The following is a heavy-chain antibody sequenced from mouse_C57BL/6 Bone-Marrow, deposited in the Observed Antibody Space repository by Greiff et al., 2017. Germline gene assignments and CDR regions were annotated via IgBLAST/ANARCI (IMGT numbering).Heavy chain of an antibody. CDR2: IYPSDSET. Sequence: QVHVKQPGAELVRPGSSVKLSCKASGYTFTSYWMDWVQQRPGQGLEWIGNIYPSDSETHYNQKFKDKATLTVDKSSSTAYMQLSSLTSEDSTVYYCARTSSYYSNYGGFAYWGQGTLVTVSA. CDR3: ARTSSYYSNYGGFAY. J-gene: IGHJ3*01. CDR1: GYTFTSYW. V-gene: IGHV1-61*01. D-gene: IGHD2-5*01.